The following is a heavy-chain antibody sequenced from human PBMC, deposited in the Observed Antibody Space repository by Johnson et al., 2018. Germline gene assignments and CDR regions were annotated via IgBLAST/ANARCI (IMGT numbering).Heavy chain of an antibody. V-gene: IGHV4-34*01. CDR1: GGSFSGYY. Sequence: QVQLQQWGAGLLKPSETLSLTCAVYGGSFSGYYWSWIRQPPGKGLEWIGEINHSGSTNYNPSLKSRVTISVDTSKNQLSLKLSSGTAADTAVYYCARGYYYYMDVWGKGTTVTVSS. CDR2: INHSGST. J-gene: IGHJ6*03. CDR3: ARGYYYYMDV.